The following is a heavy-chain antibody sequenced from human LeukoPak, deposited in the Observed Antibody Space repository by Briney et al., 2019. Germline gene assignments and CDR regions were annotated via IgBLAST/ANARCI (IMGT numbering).Heavy chain of an antibody. CDR2: ITGSGGST. Sequence: GGSLRLSCAASGFTFSDYGLSWVRQAPGKGLEWVSGITGSGGSTYYADSVKGRFTISRDNSKNTLYLQMNSLRAEDTAVYYCARALRIYYYFDYWGQGTLVTVSS. CDR3: ARALRIYYYFDY. V-gene: IGHV3-23*01. CDR1: GFTFSDYG. D-gene: IGHD1-26*01. J-gene: IGHJ4*02.